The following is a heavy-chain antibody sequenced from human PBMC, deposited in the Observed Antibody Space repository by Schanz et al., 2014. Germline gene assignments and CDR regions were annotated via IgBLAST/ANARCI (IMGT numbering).Heavy chain of an antibody. CDR3: ARKLVATIGGYYDN. CDR1: GFTFSAYA. CDR2: ISGSGGTT. V-gene: IGHV3-23*01. J-gene: IGHJ4*01. D-gene: IGHD5-12*01. Sequence: EVQLLESGGGLVQPGGSLRLSCAASGFTFSAYAMTWVRQIPGKGLEWVSAISGSGGTTDYAGSVKSRFTISRDNAKNALYLQINSVRAEDTGVYYCARKLVATIGGYYDNWGQGTLVIVSS.